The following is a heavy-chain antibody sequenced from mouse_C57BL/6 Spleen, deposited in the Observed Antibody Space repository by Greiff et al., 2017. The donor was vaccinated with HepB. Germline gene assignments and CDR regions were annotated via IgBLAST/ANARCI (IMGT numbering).Heavy chain of an antibody. V-gene: IGHV1-22*01. CDR3: ATAGLYWYFDV. Sequence: EVQLQHPGPELVKPGASVKMSCKASGYTFTDYNMHWVKQSHGKSLEWIGYINPNNGGTSYNQKFKGKATLTVNKSSSTAYMELRSLTSEDSAVYYCATAGLYWYFDVWGTGTTVTVSS. CDR2: INPNNGGT. D-gene: IGHD3-3*01. J-gene: IGHJ1*03. CDR1: GYTFTDYN.